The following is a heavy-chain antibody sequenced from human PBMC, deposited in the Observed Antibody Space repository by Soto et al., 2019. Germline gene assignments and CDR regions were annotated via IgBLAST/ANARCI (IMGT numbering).Heavy chain of an antibody. CDR3: ARGSQLERDALDI. CDR2: IYYTGHT. J-gene: IGHJ3*02. V-gene: IGHV4-31*03. CDR1: GVSINSGGYY. Sequence: QVQLQESGPGLVKPSQTLSLTCSVSGVSINSGGYYWCWIRHHPGKGLEWIGYIYYTGHTFYNASLKSRVAMSLDTSKNQFFLKLSSVTAADTAVYYCARGSQLERDALDIWGQGTMVTVSS. D-gene: IGHD1-1*01.